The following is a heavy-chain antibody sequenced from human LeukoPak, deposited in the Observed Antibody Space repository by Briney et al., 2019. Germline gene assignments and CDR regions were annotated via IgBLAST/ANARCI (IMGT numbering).Heavy chain of an antibody. CDR2: ISSSSSYI. Sequence: TGGSLRLSCAASGFIYSSYSMNWVRQAPGKGLEWVSYISSSSSYIYYADSVKGRFTISRDNAKNSLYLQMNSLRAEDTAVYYCARDYIESFDYWGQGTLVTVSS. D-gene: IGHD2-15*01. J-gene: IGHJ4*02. CDR3: ARDYIESFDY. CDR1: GFIYSSYS. V-gene: IGHV3-21*05.